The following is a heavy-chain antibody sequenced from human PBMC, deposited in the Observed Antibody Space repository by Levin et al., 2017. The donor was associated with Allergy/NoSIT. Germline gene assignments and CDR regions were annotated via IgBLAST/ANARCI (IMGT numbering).Heavy chain of an antibody. J-gene: IGHJ3*02. V-gene: IGHV3-30*18. D-gene: IGHD1-26*01. CDR2: ISYDGSNK. CDR3: ANREGELTTPGAFDI. Sequence: GGSLRLSCAASGFTFSSYGMHWVRQAPGKGLEWVAVISYDGSNKYYADSVKGRFTISRDNSKNTLYLQMNSLRAEDTAVYYCANREGELTTPGAFDIWGQGTMVTVSS. CDR1: GFTFSSYG.